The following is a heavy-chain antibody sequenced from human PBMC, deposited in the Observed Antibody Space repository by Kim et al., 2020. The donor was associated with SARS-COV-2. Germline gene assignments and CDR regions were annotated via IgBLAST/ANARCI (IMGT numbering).Heavy chain of an antibody. V-gene: IGHV3-9*01. Sequence: GGSLRLSCAASGFTFGDYAMHWVRQAPGKGLEWVSGISWNSGSIGYADSVKGRFTISRDNAKNSLYLQMNSLRAEDTALYYCAKDKAMVRGVGAFDIWGQGTMVTVSS. J-gene: IGHJ3*02. CDR3: AKDKAMVRGVGAFDI. D-gene: IGHD3-10*01. CDR1: GFTFGDYA. CDR2: ISWNSGSI.